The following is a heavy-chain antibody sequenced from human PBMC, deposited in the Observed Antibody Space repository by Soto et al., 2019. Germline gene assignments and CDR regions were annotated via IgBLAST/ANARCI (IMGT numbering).Heavy chain of an antibody. CDR3: ARAIKVNWHPDH. V-gene: IGHV1-46*01. Sequence: QVQLEQSGAEVKKPGASVKVSCKASGYLFTSYYMHWVRQAPGQGPEWMGIINPSSGGISYAQKFQGRVTMTRDTSASPVYMELSSLRSEDTAVYYCARAIKVNWHPDHWGQGTLVTVSS. J-gene: IGHJ4*02. CDR2: INPSSGGI. CDR1: GYLFTSYY. D-gene: IGHD1-20*01.